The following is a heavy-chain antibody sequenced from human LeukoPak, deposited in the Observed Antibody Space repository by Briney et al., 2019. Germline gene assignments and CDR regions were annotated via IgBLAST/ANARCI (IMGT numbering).Heavy chain of an antibody. CDR3: TTEERLMVRGVIIGWFDP. CDR2: IKSKTDGGTT. D-gene: IGHD3-10*01. Sequence: PGGSHRLSCAASGFTFSNAWMSWVRRAPGKGLEWVGRIKSKTDGGTTDYAAPVKGRFTISRDDSKNTLYLQMNSLKTEDTAVYYCTTEERLMVRGVIIGWFDPWGQGTLVTVSS. J-gene: IGHJ5*02. V-gene: IGHV3-15*01. CDR1: GFTFSNAW.